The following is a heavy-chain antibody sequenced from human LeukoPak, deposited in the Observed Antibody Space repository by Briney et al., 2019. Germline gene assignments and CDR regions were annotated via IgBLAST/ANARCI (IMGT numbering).Heavy chain of an antibody. CDR2: ISWNSGSI. CDR1: GFTFDDYA. J-gene: IGHJ4*02. D-gene: IGHD2-15*01. V-gene: IGHV3-9*01. Sequence: GRSLRLSCAASGFTFDDYAMHWVRQAPGKGLEWVSGISWNSGSIVYADSVKGRFTISRDNAKNSLYLQMNSLRAEDTALYYCAKAKVALDYWGQGTLVTVSS. CDR3: AKAKVALDY.